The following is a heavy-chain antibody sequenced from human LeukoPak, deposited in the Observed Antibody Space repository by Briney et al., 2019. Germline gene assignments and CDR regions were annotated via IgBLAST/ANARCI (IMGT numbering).Heavy chain of an antibody. CDR1: GGSISSGGYY. D-gene: IGHD2-21*02. J-gene: IGHJ4*02. Sequence: SETLSLTCTVSGGSISSGGYYWSWIRQHPGKGLEWIGYIYYSGSTYYNPSLKSRVTISVDTSKNQSSLKLSSVTAADTAVYYCARTYCGGDCYSGSQSDYWGQGTLVTVSS. V-gene: IGHV4-31*03. CDR2: IYYSGST. CDR3: ARTYCGGDCYSGSQSDY.